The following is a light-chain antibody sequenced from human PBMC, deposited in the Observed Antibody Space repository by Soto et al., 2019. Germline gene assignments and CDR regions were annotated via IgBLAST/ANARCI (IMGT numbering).Light chain of an antibody. Sequence: EIVLTQSPGTLSLSPGERATLSCRASQSVSSSYLAWYQQKPGRAPRLLIDGASSRATGIPDRFSGSGSGTDFTLTISGLEPEDLAVYYCQQYGSLVTFGQGTKVEIK. CDR3: QQYGSLVT. J-gene: IGKJ1*01. V-gene: IGKV3-20*01. CDR1: QSVSSSY. CDR2: GAS.